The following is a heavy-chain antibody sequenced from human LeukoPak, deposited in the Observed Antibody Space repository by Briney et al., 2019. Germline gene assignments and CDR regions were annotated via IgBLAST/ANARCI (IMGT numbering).Heavy chain of an antibody. J-gene: IGHJ4*02. CDR1: GFTFSSYA. D-gene: IGHD3-22*01. V-gene: IGHV3-30-3*01. CDR3: ARESKDTAIYYDSSGYPH. CDR2: ISYDGSNK. Sequence: PGGSLRLSCAASGFTFSSYAMHWVRQAPGKGLEWVAVISYDGSNKYYADSVKGRFTISRDNAKNSLYLQMNSLRAEDTAVYYCARESKDTAIYYDSSGYPHWGQGTLVTVSS.